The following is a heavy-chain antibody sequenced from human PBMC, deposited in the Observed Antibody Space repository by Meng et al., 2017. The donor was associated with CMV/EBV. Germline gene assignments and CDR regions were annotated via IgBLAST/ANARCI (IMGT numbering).Heavy chain of an antibody. J-gene: IGHJ6*02. CDR1: GLTFSSYW. CDR2: INSDGSST. CDR3: ARDSSSWYSRDYYYYGMDV. V-gene: IGHV3-74*01. D-gene: IGHD6-13*01. Sequence: GESLKISCAASGLTFSSYWMHWVRQAPGKGLVWVSRINSDGSSTSYADSVKGRFTISRDNAKNTLYLQMNSLRAEDTAVYYCARDSSSWYSRDYYYYGMDVWGQGTTVTVSS.